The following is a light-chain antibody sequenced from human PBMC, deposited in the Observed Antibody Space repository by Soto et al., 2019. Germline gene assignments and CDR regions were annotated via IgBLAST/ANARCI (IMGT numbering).Light chain of an antibody. Sequence: DIQLTQSPSVLSASVGDTVTITCRASQALSNYLAWYQQKPGKAPDLLIYSASTLQSGVPSRFSGSGSGADFTLTISSLQPEDFATYYCQQFNTYPRTFGPGTKVDIK. V-gene: IGKV1-9*01. CDR3: QQFNTYPRT. CDR2: SAS. J-gene: IGKJ3*01. CDR1: QALSNY.